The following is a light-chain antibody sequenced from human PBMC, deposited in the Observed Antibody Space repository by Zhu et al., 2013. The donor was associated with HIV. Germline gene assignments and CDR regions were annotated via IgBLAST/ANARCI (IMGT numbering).Light chain of an antibody. V-gene: IGKV1-5*03. Sequence: DIQVTQSPSTLSASVGDRVTITCRASQAISYSLAWYQQKPGKVPQLLIYGASTLEVGVPSRFSGSGSGTDFTLTISSLQPEDFATYYCQQSYSIPFTFGPGTKVDIK. J-gene: IGKJ3*01. CDR2: GAS. CDR1: QAISYS. CDR3: QQSYSIPFT.